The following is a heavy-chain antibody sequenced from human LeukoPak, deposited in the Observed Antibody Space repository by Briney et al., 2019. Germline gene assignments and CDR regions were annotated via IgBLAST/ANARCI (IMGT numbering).Heavy chain of an antibody. CDR2: IYPGDSDT. J-gene: IGHJ6*02. CDR3: ARRRYCSSTSCYAGEPYGMDV. D-gene: IGHD2-2*01. Sequence: GESLKISCKGSGYSFTSYWIGWVRQMPGKGLEWMGIIYPGDSDTRYSPSFQGQVTISADKSISTAYLQWSSLKASDTAMYYCARRRYCSSTSCYAGEPYGMDVWGQGTTVTVSS. CDR1: GYSFTSYW. V-gene: IGHV5-51*01.